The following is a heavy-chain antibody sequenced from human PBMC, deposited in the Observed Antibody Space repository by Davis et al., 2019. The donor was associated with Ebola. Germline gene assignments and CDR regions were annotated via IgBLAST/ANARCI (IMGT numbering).Heavy chain of an antibody. CDR3: TTDRGIAIRPLFDS. D-gene: IGHD6-13*01. CDR2: IMSRRDGGTT. J-gene: IGHJ4*02. V-gene: IGHV3-15*01. Sequence: GESLKISCEVSGFSFRNYGMHWVRQAPGMGLEWVARIMSRRDGGTTDYAAPVRGRVFISRDESRNTVYLQMNSLRIEDTAVYFCTTDRGIAIRPLFDSWGQGTLVTVSS. CDR1: GFSFRNYG.